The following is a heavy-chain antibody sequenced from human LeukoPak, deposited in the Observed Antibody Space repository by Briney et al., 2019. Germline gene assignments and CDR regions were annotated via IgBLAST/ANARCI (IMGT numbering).Heavy chain of an antibody. Sequence: SETLSLTCTVSGGSISSYYWSWIRQPAGKGLEWIGRIYASGSTNYNPSLKSRVTISIDTSKNQFSLKLSSVTAADTAVYYCARSLRRGSTYYYYMDVWGKGTTVTISS. D-gene: IGHD4-17*01. V-gene: IGHV4-4*07. CDR3: ARSLRRGSTYYYYMDV. J-gene: IGHJ6*03. CDR1: GGSISSYY. CDR2: IYASGST.